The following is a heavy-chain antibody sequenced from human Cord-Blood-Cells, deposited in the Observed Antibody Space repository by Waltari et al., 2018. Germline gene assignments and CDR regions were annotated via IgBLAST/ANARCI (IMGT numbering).Heavy chain of an antibody. D-gene: IGHD3-3*01. V-gene: IGHV1-18*04. J-gene: IGHJ5*02. CDR1: GYTFTSYG. CDR2: ISDYNGNT. Sequence: QVQLVQSGAEVKKPGASVKVSCKASGYTFTSYGISWVRQAPGQGLEWMGWISDYNGNTNYVQNLQGRVTMTTVTSTSPAYMELRSLGSDDTAVYYCARWGDFWSGYYKVNWFDPWCQGTLVTVSS. CDR3: ARWGDFWSGYYKVNWFDP.